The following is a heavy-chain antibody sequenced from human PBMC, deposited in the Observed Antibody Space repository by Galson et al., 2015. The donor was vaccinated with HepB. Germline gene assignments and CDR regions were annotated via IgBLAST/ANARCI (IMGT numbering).Heavy chain of an antibody. CDR2: IEAIDSRT. Sequence: SLRLSCAASGFTFSNHAMTWVRQAPGKGLEWLSGIEAIDSRTYHAESVKGRFTISRDNSKNTVYLRMNGLRVDDTAVYLCARVLKLATWGFDPWGQGTLVTVSS. CDR3: ARVLKLATWGFDP. D-gene: IGHD1-1*01. J-gene: IGHJ5*02. V-gene: IGHV3-23*01. CDR1: GFTFSNHA.